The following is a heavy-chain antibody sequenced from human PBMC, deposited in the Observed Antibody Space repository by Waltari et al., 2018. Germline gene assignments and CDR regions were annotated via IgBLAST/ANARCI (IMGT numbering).Heavy chain of an antibody. CDR2: VYYSVRS. CDR3: AREGEMGLRFGNRLYSYFYMDV. D-gene: IGHD3-3*01. CDR1: GGSFSSHY. Sequence: QVQLEESGPGLVRPSETLSLTCTLSGGSFSSHYRAWLRQSPGKAMEGVGQVYYSVRSTYSPSLQNRATISVDTTTNQFSLRLTSLTSADTAVYYCAREGEMGLRFGNRLYSYFYMDVWGKGTTVTVSS. V-gene: IGHV4-59*11. J-gene: IGHJ6*03.